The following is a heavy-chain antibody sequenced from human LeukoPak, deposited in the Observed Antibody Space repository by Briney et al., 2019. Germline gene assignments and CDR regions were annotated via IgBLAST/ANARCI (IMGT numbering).Heavy chain of an antibody. CDR3: ARGVYGSGSYYIRHAFDI. Sequence: PSEALSLTCTVSGGSISSSYWSWIRQPPGKGLEWIGYIYYSGSTNYNPSHKSRVTISVDTSKNQFSLKLSSVTAADTAVYYCARGVYGSGSYYIRHAFDIWGQGTMVTVSS. CDR2: IYYSGST. D-gene: IGHD3-10*01. CDR1: GGSISSSY. V-gene: IGHV4-59*01. J-gene: IGHJ3*02.